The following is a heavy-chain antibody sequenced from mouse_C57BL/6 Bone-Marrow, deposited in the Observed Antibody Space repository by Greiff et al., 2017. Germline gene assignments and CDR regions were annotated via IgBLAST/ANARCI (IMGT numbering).Heavy chain of an antibody. D-gene: IGHD2-1*01. CDR3: AADGKFFDY. CDR2: ISSGSSTI. CDR1: GFTFSDYG. Sequence: EVHLVESGGGLVKPGGSLKLSCAASGFTFSDYGMHWVRQAPEKGLEWVAYISSGSSTIYYADTVKGRFTISRYNAKNTLFLQMTSLRSEDTAMYYCAADGKFFDYWGQGTTLTVSS. J-gene: IGHJ2*01. V-gene: IGHV5-17*01.